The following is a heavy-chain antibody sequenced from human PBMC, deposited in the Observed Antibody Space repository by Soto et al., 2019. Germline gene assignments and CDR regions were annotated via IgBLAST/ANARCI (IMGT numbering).Heavy chain of an antibody. D-gene: IGHD6-6*01. Sequence: QVQLVESGGGVVQPGGSLQLSCEASGFTFSHYGMHWVRQAPGKGLEWVAIISHDGNNKYYADSVRGRFTISRDSSKNTLYLQVHSLRVEDTAVYFCAKDRVSRSLPDYWGKGPLVTVPS. V-gene: IGHV3-30*18. CDR1: GFTFSHYG. J-gene: IGHJ4*01. CDR2: ISHDGNNK. CDR3: AKDRVSRSLPDY.